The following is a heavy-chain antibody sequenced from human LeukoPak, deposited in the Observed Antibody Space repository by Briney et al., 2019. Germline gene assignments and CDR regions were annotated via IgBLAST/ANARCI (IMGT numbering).Heavy chain of an antibody. CDR1: GDTFSSYY. CDR2: INPSGGST. CDR3: ASQGERQLLLHQMDV. V-gene: IGHV1-46*01. J-gene: IGHJ6*04. D-gene: IGHD3-22*01. Sequence: GASVKVSCKASGDTFSSYYMHWVRQAPGQGLEWMGIINPSGGSTNYAQKFQGRLTMTRDMSTSTVYMELSSLRSDDTAVYYCASQGERQLLLHQMDVWGKGTTVTVSS.